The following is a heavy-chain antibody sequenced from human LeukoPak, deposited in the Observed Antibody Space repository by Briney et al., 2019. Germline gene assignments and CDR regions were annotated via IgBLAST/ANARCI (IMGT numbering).Heavy chain of an antibody. Sequence: GGSLRLSCAASGFTFNNYNINWVRQAPGKGLEWVSAISGSGGSTYYADSVKGRFTISRDNSKNTLYLQMNSLRAEDTAVYYCARDLKDYGDYEFDYWGQGTLVTVSS. CDR1: GFTFNNYN. CDR3: ARDLKDYGDYEFDY. V-gene: IGHV3-23*01. CDR2: ISGSGGST. J-gene: IGHJ4*02. D-gene: IGHD4-17*01.